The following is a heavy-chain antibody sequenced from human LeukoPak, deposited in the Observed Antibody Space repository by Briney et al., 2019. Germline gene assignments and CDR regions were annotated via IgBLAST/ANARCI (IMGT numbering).Heavy chain of an antibody. CDR1: GFTFSSYA. CDR2: INHTGST. D-gene: IGHD1-14*01. J-gene: IGHJ4*02. Sequence: PGGSLRLTCAASGFTFSSYAMSWVRQAPGKGLEWIGEINHTGSTNCNPSLKSRVTISVDTSKNQFSLKLSSVTAADTAVYYCARGRYLPLYFDYWGQGTLVTVSS. CDR3: ARGRYLPLYFDY. V-gene: IGHV4-34*01.